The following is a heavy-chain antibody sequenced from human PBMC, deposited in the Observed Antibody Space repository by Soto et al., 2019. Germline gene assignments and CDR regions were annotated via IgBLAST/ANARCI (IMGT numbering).Heavy chain of an antibody. Sequence: QITLKESGPTLVKPTQTLTLTCTFSGFSLSTGGMGVGWIRQPPGKALEWLALIYWDGDRRYRPSLMSRLTTAKYTSKNQVVLTMTNMDPVDTATYYCVHSRCGGDCLQSYSSHYYYGMDIWGQGTTVTVSS. V-gene: IGHV2-5*02. CDR3: VHSRCGGDCLQSYSSHYYYGMDI. CDR2: IYWDGDR. CDR1: GFSLSTGGMG. J-gene: IGHJ6*02. D-gene: IGHD2-21*02.